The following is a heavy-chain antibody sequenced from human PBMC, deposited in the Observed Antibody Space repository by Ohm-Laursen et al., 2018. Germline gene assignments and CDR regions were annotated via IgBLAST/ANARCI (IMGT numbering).Heavy chain of an antibody. CDR1: GFTFSSYS. J-gene: IGHJ4*02. V-gene: IGHV3-48*01. CDR2: ISSSSSTT. Sequence: SLRLSCAAFGFTFSSYSMNWVRQAPGKGLEWVSYISSSSSTTYYADSVKGRFTISRDNSKNTLYLQMNSLRVEDTAVYYCAKDGQWLRLAEYYFDYWGQGTLVTVSS. CDR3: AKDGQWLRLAEYYFDY. D-gene: IGHD5-12*01.